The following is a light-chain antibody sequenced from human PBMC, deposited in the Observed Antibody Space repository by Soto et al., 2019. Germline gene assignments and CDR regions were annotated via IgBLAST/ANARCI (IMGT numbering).Light chain of an antibody. J-gene: IGKJ2*01. CDR2: DAS. CDR3: QQRSNWPT. Sequence: EIVLTQSPATLSLSPGERATLSCRASQSVSSYLAWYQQKPGQAPRLLIYDASNRATGIPARFSGSGSGTDFTLTTSSLEPEDLAVYDCQQRSNWPTFGQGTKLEIK. V-gene: IGKV3-11*01. CDR1: QSVSSY.